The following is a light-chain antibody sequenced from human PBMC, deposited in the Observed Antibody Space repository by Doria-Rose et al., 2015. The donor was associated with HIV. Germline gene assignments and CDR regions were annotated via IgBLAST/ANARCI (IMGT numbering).Light chain of an antibody. CDR1: QTVSTY. J-gene: IGKJ1*01. CDR2: AAS. Sequence: MTQSPSSLSASIGDRVTITCRASQTVSTYLNWLQQEPGKAPKLLIYAASRLQSGVPSRFSGSGSGTDFTLTISGLQPGDFATYYCQQTYSSPPWTFGQGTKSEMK. CDR3: QQTYSSPPWT. V-gene: IGKV1-39*01.